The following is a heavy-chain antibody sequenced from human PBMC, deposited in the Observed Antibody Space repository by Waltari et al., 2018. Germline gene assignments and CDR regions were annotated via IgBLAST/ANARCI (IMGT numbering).Heavy chain of an antibody. CDR2: INHSGST. J-gene: IGHJ5*02. Sequence: QVQLQQWGAGLLKPSETLSLTCAVYGGSFRGYYWSWIRQPPGKGLEWIGEINHSGSTNYNPSLKSRVTISVDTSKNQFSLKLSSVTAADTAVYYCARARITIFGVVNPFDPWGQGTLVTVSS. CDR1: GGSFRGYY. D-gene: IGHD3-3*01. CDR3: ARARITIFGVVNPFDP. V-gene: IGHV4-34*01.